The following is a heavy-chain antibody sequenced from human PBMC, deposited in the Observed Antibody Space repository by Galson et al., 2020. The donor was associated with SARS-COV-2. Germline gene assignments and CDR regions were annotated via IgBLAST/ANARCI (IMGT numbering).Heavy chain of an antibody. CDR1: GGSISSYY. J-gene: IGHJ4*02. CDR3: ARGDAYYDILTGYYTYYFDY. Sequence: SETLSLTCTVSGGSISSYYWSWIRQPPGKGLEWIGYIYYSGSTNYNPSLKSRVTISVDTSKNQFSLKLSSVTAADTAVYYCARGDAYYDILTGYYTYYFDYWGQGTLVTVSS. D-gene: IGHD3-9*01. CDR2: IYYSGST. V-gene: IGHV4-59*13.